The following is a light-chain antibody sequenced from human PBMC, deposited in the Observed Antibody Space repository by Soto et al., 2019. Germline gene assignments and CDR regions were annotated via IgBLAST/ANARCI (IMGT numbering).Light chain of an antibody. CDR3: CSYAGSSTWV. J-gene: IGLJ1*01. Sequence: QSALTQPASVSGSPGQSITISCTGTSSDVGSYNLVSWYQQHPGKAPKLMNYEGSKRPSGVSNRFSGSKSGNTASLTISGLQAEDEADYYCCSYAGSSTWVFGTGTKLTVL. V-gene: IGLV2-23*01. CDR1: SSDVGSYNL. CDR2: EGS.